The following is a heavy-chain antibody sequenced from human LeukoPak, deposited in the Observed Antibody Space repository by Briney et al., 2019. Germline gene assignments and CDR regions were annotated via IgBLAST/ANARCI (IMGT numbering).Heavy chain of an antibody. CDR1: GFTLTKYG. Sequence: GGSLRLSCAVSGFTLTKYGVHWVRQTPGKRLEWVAVVSHDGYTVYFTDSVKGRFTISRDTSKNTLFLQMNTLGPDDTGVYYCARDITWNYMDYWGQGTLVTVSS. CDR3: ARDITWNYMDY. CDR2: VSHDGYTV. V-gene: IGHV3-30-3*01. D-gene: IGHD1-7*01. J-gene: IGHJ4*02.